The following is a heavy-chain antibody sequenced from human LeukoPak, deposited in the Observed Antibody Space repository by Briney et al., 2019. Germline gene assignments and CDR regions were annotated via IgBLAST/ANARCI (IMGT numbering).Heavy chain of an antibody. J-gene: IGHJ2*01. Sequence: SETLSLTCTVSGGSISSYYWSWIRQPPGKGLEWIGYIYYSGSTNYNPSLKSRVTISVDTSKNQFSLKMSSVTAADTAVYYCARKRDCGGDCEWYFDLWGRGTLVTVSS. CDR2: IYYSGST. V-gene: IGHV4-59*08. CDR1: GGSISSYY. D-gene: IGHD2-21*02. CDR3: ARKRDCGGDCEWYFDL.